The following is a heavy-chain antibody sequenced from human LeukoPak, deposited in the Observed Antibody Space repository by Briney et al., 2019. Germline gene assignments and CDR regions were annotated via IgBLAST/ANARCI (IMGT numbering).Heavy chain of an antibody. CDR2: IIPITGIA. CDR3: ARVRDYYDSSGFYYFDY. V-gene: IGHV1-69*04. J-gene: IGHJ4*02. D-gene: IGHD3-22*01. CDR1: GGTFSSYA. Sequence: SVKVSCKASGGTFSSYASTWVRQAPGQGLEWMGRIIPITGIANYAQKFQGRVTITADTSTSTAYMELSSLRSEDTAVYYCARVRDYYDSSGFYYFDYWGQGTLVTVSS.